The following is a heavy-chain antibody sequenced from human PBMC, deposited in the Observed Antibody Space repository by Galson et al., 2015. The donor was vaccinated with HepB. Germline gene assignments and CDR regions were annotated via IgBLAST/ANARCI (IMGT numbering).Heavy chain of an antibody. D-gene: IGHD4-17*01. V-gene: IGHV4-39*01. CDR2: IYYSGST. Sequence: SETLSLTCTVSGGSISSSSYYWGWIRQPPGKGLEWIGSIYYSGSTYYNPSLKSRVTISVDTSKNQFSLKLSSVTAADTAVYYCARLGGYGDYDNDQGDYFDYWGQGTLVTVSS. CDR3: ARLGGYGDYDNDQGDYFDY. CDR1: GGSISSSSYY. J-gene: IGHJ4*02.